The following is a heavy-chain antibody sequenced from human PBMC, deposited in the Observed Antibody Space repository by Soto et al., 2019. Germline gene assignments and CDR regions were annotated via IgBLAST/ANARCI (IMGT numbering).Heavy chain of an antibody. CDR1: GFTFSSYS. CDR3: ARDDSSSSPSYYYYGMDV. D-gene: IGHD6-6*01. V-gene: IGHV3-21*01. CDR2: ISSSSSYI. Sequence: PGGSLRLSCAASGFTFSSYSMSWVRQAPGKGLEWVSSISSSSSYIYYADSVKGRFTISRDNAKNSLYLQMNSLRAEDTAVYYCARDDSSSSPSYYYYGMDVWGQGTTVTVSS. J-gene: IGHJ6*02.